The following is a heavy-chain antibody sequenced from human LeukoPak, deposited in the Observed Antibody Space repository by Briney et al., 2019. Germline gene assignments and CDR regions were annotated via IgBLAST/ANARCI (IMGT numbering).Heavy chain of an antibody. Sequence: GGSLRLSCTASGFTFGDYAMNWFRQAPWKGLEWVGFIRSKAYGGTTEYAASVKGRFTISRDDSKSIAYLQMNSLKTEDTAVYYCTRDRSGYDGDYFDYWGQGTLVTVSS. V-gene: IGHV3-49*03. CDR3: TRDRSGYDGDYFDY. D-gene: IGHD5-12*01. CDR2: IRSKAYGGTT. CDR1: GFTFGDYA. J-gene: IGHJ4*02.